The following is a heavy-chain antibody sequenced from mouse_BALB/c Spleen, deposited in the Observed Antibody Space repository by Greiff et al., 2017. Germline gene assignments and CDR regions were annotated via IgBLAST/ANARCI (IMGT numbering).Heavy chain of an antibody. Sequence: VQLQQSGPELVKPGASVKISCKASGYAFSSSWMNWVKQRPGQGLEWIGRIYPGDGDTNYNGKFKGKATLTADKSSSTAYMQLSSLTSVDSAVYFCARDDGNYWFDYWGQGTTLTVSS. V-gene: IGHV1-82*01. CDR3: ARDDGNYWFDY. D-gene: IGHD2-3*01. CDR1: GYAFSSSW. J-gene: IGHJ2*01. CDR2: IYPGDGDT.